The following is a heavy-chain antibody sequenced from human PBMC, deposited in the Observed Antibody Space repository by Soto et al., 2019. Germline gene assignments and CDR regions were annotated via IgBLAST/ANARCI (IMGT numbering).Heavy chain of an antibody. D-gene: IGHD3-22*01. Sequence: ASVKVSCKASGYTFTSYYMHWVRQAPRQGLEWMGIINPSGVSTSYAQKFQGRVTMTRDTSTSTVYMELSSLRSEDTAVYYCARGWAYDSSGYHSDYFDYWGQGTLVTV. CDR3: ARGWAYDSSGYHSDYFDY. J-gene: IGHJ4*02. CDR2: INPSGVST. V-gene: IGHV1-46*01. CDR1: GYTFTSYY.